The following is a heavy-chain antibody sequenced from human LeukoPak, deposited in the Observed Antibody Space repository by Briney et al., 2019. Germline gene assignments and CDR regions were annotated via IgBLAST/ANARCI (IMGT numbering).Heavy chain of an antibody. CDR1: GFTFSTYW. CDR3: ARGVSWAFDN. Sequence: GGSLRLSCAASGFTFSTYWMSWVRQAPGKGLEWVANIKQDGSEKYYVDSVKGRFAVSRDNAKNSLSLQMNILRVEDTAVYYCARGVSWAFDNWGRGALVTVSS. J-gene: IGHJ4*02. D-gene: IGHD6-13*01. CDR2: IKQDGSEK. V-gene: IGHV3-7*04.